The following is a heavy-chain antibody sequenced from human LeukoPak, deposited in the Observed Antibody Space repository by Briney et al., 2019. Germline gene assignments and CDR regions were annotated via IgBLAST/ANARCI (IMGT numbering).Heavy chain of an antibody. J-gene: IGHJ4*02. V-gene: IGHV4-4*07. CDR1: GGSINSHY. D-gene: IGHD6-6*01. Sequence: SETLSLTCSVSGGSINSHYWSWLRQSAGKGLEWIGRMFVGGSTNYNPSLKSRVLMSIDTSKKQFSLNLSSVTAADTAVYYCASSTIAARIPVWGQGTLVTVSS. CDR2: MFVGGST. CDR3: ASSTIAARIPV.